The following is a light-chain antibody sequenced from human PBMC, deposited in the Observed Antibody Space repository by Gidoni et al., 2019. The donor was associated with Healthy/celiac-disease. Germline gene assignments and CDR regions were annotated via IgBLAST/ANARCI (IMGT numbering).Light chain of an antibody. V-gene: IGKV1-NL1*01. J-gene: IGKJ2*01. CDR2: AAS. CDR1: QGISNS. CDR3: QQYYSTPYT. Sequence: DIKMTKSLSSLSASVGDRVTITCRASQGISNSLAWYQQKPGKAPKLLLYAASRLESGVPSRFSGSGSGTDYTLTISSLQPEDFATYYCQQYYSTPYTFAQGTKLEIK.